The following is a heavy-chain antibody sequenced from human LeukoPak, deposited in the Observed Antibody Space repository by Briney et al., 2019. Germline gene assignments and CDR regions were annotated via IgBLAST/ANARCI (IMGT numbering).Heavy chain of an antibody. J-gene: IGHJ6*02. V-gene: IGHV1-2*02. D-gene: IGHD3-9*01. CDR1: GYTFTVYY. CDR3: ASGAYDILTGNPLTFYGMDV. CDR2: SNPNSGGT. Sequence: AAVNCSCKASGYTFTVYYIRWVRHARGQGQEWRGWSNPNSGGTNYAQKFHGRGTMTRDTYISTAYMELSRLRSDDTAVYYCASGAYDILTGNPLTFYGMDVWGQGTTVTVSS.